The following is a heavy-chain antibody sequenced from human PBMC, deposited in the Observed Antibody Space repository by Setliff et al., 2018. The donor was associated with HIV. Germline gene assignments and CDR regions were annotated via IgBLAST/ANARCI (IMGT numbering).Heavy chain of an antibody. J-gene: IGHJ4*02. V-gene: IGHV4-39*01. Sequence: SETLSLTCTVSGDSMSSSSYYWGWIRQPPGKGLEWIGSIFYSGNTYYKPSLKSRVTISVDTSKNQFSLKLSSVTAADTAVYYCARGRITGSINFWGQGTLVTVSS. D-gene: IGHD1-20*01. CDR3: ARGRITGSINF. CDR2: IFYSGNT. CDR1: GDSMSSSSYY.